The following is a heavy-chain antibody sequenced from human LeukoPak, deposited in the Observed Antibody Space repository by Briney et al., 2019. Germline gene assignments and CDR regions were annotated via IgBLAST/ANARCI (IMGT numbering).Heavy chain of an antibody. CDR3: AREDTGVAFDI. Sequence: GGSLRLSCAASRFTFSSYEMNWVRHVPGKGLEWVSYISGSGIKHYADSVKGRFTISRDNAKNSLYLQMNSLRVEDTAVYYCAREDTGVAFDIWGQGTTVTV. CDR2: ISGSGIK. J-gene: IGHJ3*02. V-gene: IGHV3-48*03. CDR1: RFTFSSYE. D-gene: IGHD2-8*01.